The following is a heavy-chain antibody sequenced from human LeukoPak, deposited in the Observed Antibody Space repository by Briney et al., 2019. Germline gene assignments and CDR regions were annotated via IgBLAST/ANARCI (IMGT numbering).Heavy chain of an antibody. CDR1: GGSISSGDYY. D-gene: IGHD3-10*01. Sequence: PSQTLSLTCTVSGGSISSGDYYWSWIRQPPEKGLEWIGYIYYSGSTYYNPSLKSRVTISVDTSKNQFSLKLSSVTAADTAVYYCASDDGSGRIDYWGQGTLVTVSS. CDR2: IYYSGST. V-gene: IGHV4-30-4*01. CDR3: ASDDGSGRIDY. J-gene: IGHJ4*02.